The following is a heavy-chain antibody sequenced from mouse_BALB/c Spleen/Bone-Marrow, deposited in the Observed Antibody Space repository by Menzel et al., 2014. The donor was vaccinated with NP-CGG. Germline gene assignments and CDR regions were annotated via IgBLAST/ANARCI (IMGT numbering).Heavy chain of an antibody. CDR2: ISHSGST. V-gene: IGHV3-8*02. D-gene: IGHD2-14*01. Sequence: EVKLEESGPSLVKPSQTLSLTCSVTGDSITSGYWNWIRKFPGNKLEYMGYISHSGSTYYNPSLKSRISITQDTSKNQYYLQLNSVTTEDTATYYCARAGYRYDVGYAMDYWGQGTSVTVSS. J-gene: IGHJ4*01. CDR3: ARAGYRYDVGYAMDY. CDR1: GDSITSGY.